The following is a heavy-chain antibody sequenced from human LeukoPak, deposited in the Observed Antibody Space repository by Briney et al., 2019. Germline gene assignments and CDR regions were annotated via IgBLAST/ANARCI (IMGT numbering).Heavy chain of an antibody. CDR2: TRNKANSYTT. Sequence: PGGSLRLSCAASGFTFSDHYMDWVRQAPGKGLEWVGRTRNKANSYTTEYAASVKGRFTISRDDSKNSLYLQMNSLKTEDTAVYYCAMLGGYSSRWGQGTLVTVSS. CDR3: AMLGGYSSR. J-gene: IGHJ4*02. CDR1: GFTFSDHY. D-gene: IGHD5-18*01. V-gene: IGHV3-72*01.